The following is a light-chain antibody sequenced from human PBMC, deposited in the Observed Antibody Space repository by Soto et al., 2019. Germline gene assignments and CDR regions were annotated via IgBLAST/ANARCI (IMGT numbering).Light chain of an antibody. V-gene: IGKV3-15*01. J-gene: IGKJ1*01. Sequence: EILMTQSPATLSVSPGERATLSCRASQSVSSKLAWYQQKPGQTPRLLIYGVSTRAAGIPARFSGSGSGTEFTLTISSLQSEDFAIYYCQQYNNWLAWTFGQGTKVDIK. CDR2: GVS. CDR1: QSVSSK. CDR3: QQYNNWLAWT.